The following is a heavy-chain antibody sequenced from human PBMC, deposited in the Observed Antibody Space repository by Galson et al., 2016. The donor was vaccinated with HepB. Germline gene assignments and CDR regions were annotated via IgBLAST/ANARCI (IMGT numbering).Heavy chain of an antibody. D-gene: IGHD6-13*01. Sequence: SLRLSCAASGFTFSDHYMDWVRQAPGKGLEWVGRSRNKANSYTTQYAASVQGRSTVSRDDSKNSLYLQMNSLKTEDTAVYYCARAHNGSWEVVDFWGQGTLVTVSP. CDR2: SRNKANSYTT. J-gene: IGHJ4*02. V-gene: IGHV3-72*01. CDR1: GFTFSDHY. CDR3: ARAHNGSWEVVDF.